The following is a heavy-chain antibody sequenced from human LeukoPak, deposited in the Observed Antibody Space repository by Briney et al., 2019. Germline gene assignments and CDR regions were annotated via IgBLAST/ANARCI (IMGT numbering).Heavy chain of an antibody. V-gene: IGHV4-61*02. J-gene: IGHJ6*03. CDR1: GGSISSGNYY. Sequence: PSETLCLTCTVSGGSISSGNYYWTCLRPPAGQGLVWIVRISTSGDTNYNPSLKSRVTISLDAYKNQFSLNLNSVTAADTAVYYCASRWSPFFYYMDVWGKGTTVTVSS. CDR2: ISTSGDT. CDR3: ASRWSPFFYYMDV. D-gene: IGHD4-23*01.